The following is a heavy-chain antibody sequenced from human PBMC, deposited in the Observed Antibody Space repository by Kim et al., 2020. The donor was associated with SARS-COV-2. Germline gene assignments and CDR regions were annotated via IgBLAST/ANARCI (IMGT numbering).Heavy chain of an antibody. V-gene: IGHV4-39*02. D-gene: IGHD2-8*02. Sequence: LKGRVTISVDTSKNQFSLRLSSVTAADTAVYYCARDHLYWSGDHYYGMDVWGQGTTVTVSS. CDR3: ARDHLYWSGDHYYGMDV. J-gene: IGHJ6*02.